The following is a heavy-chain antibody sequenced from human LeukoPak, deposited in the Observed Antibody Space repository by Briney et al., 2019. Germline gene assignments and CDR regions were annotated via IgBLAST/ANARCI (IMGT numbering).Heavy chain of an antibody. V-gene: IGHV1-2*02. CDR3: ARDCHGSGSYYMVYNWFDP. Sequence: ASVKVSCKASGYTFTGYYMHWVRQAPGQGLEWMGWINPSSGGTNYAQKFQGRVTMTRDTSISTAYMELSRLRSDDTAVYYCARDCHGSGSYYMVYNWFDPWGQGTLVTVSS. CDR1: GYTFTGYY. D-gene: IGHD3-10*01. CDR2: INPSSGGT. J-gene: IGHJ5*02.